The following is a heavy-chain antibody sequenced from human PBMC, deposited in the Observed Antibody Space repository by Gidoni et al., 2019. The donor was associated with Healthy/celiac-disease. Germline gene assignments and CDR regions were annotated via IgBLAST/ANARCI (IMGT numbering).Heavy chain of an antibody. Sequence: QLQLQESGPGLVKPSETLSLTCTVSGGSISSSSYYWGWIRQPPGKGLEWIVSIYYSGSTYYNPSLKSRVTISVDTSKNHFSLKLSSVTAADTAVYYCASGCGGDCYSYYFDYWGQGTLVTVSS. CDR3: ASGCGGDCYSYYFDY. J-gene: IGHJ4*02. CDR1: GGSISSSSYY. V-gene: IGHV4-39*01. D-gene: IGHD2-21*02. CDR2: IYYSGST.